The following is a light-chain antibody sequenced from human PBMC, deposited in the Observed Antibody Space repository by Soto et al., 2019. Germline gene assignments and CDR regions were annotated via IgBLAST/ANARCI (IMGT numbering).Light chain of an antibody. CDR2: GAS. V-gene: IGKV3-15*01. Sequence: EIMMTQSPATLAVSPAERATLSRRASQSVSSSLAWYQQPPGAAPRLLIDGASTRATGLPARFSGSASATEFTLTINSLQSEDFAFYYRQQYNTWWTFGQGTKVDI. CDR1: QSVSSS. J-gene: IGKJ1*01. CDR3: QQYNTWWT.